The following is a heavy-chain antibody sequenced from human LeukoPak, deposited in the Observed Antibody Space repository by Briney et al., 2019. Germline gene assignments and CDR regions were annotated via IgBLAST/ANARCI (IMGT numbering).Heavy chain of an antibody. Sequence: GGSLRLSCAASGFTFSSYAMSWVRQAPGKGLEWVSAISGSGGSTYYADSVKGRFTISRDNSKNTLYLQMNSLRAEDTAVYYCAKDRGGPKVGATLTYFDYWGQGTLVTVSS. D-gene: IGHD1-26*01. CDR2: ISGSGGST. CDR1: GFTFSSYA. V-gene: IGHV3-23*01. CDR3: AKDRGGPKVGATLTYFDY. J-gene: IGHJ4*02.